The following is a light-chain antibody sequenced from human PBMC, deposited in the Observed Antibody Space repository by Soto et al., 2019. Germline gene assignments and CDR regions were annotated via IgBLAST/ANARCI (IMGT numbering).Light chain of an antibody. CDR1: PSIGNW. Sequence: DIQMTQSPSSVSASGGDRVTITCRASPSIGNWLAWYQQKPGKAPKLLIYAASTLQGGVPSRFNGSGSGTSFTLTSGSLHPDDFATYYCQQAKSFPLTFGQGTRLEFK. V-gene: IGKV1-12*01. J-gene: IGKJ5*01. CDR2: AAS. CDR3: QQAKSFPLT.